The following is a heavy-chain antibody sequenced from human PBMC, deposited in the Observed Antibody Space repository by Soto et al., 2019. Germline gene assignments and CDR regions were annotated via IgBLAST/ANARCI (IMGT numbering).Heavy chain of an antibody. D-gene: IGHD1-26*01. CDR1: GFTFSNYW. Sequence: EVQLVESGGGLVQPGGSLRLSCAVSGFTFSNYWMHWVRQVPGKGLVWVSRIKSDGIITTYADSVKGRFTISRDKAKNTLYRQMNHVRAESTAVYYCVRASGIYFFDYWGQGTLVTVSS. J-gene: IGHJ4*02. CDR2: IKSDGIIT. CDR3: VRASGIYFFDY. V-gene: IGHV3-74*01.